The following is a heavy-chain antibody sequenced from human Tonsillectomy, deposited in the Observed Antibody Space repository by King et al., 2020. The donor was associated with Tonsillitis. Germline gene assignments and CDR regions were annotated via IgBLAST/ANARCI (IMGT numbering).Heavy chain of an antibody. V-gene: IGHV1-2*02. CDR1: GYTFTGYY. CDR3: AGQDLTGDRLYFYCYGMDV. J-gene: IGHJ6*02. D-gene: IGHD7-27*01. CDR2: INPNSGGT. Sequence: QLVQSGAEVKKPGASVKVSCKASGYTFTGYYMHWVRQAPGQGLEWMGWINPNSGGTNYAQKFQGRVTMTRDTSISTAYMELSRLRSDDTAVYYCAGQDLTGDRLYFYCYGMDVWGQGTTVTVSS.